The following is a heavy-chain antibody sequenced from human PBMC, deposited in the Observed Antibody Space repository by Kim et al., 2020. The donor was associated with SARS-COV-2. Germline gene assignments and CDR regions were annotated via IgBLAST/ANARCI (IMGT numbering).Heavy chain of an antibody. J-gene: IGHJ4*02. CDR3: TTRSSIVVVIKDY. V-gene: IGHV3-15*01. Sequence: GGSLRLSCAASGFTFSNAWMSWVRQAPGKGLEWVGRIKSKTDGGTTDYAAPVKGRFTIPRDDSKNTLYLQMNSLKTEDTAVYYCTTRSSIVVVIKDYWGQGTLVTVSP. D-gene: IGHD3-22*01. CDR1: GFTFSNAW. CDR2: IKSKTDGGTT.